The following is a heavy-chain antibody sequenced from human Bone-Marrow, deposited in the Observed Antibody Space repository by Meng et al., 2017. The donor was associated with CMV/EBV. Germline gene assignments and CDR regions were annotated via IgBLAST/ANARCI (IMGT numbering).Heavy chain of an antibody. V-gene: IGHV1-2*02. CDR3: ARSDGIMELLP. J-gene: IGHJ5*02. D-gene: IGHD1-7*01. CDR1: GYTFTGYY. Sequence: SCKASGYTFTGYYMHGVRQAPRQGLEWMGWINPNSGGTNYAQKFQGRVTMTRDTSISTAYMELSRLRSDDTAVYYCARSDGIMELLPWGQGTLVTVSS. CDR2: INPNSGGT.